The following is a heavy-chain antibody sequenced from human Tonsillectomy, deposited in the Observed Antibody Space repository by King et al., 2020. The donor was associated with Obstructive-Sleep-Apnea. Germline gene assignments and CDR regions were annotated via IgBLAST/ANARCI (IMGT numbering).Heavy chain of an antibody. CDR3: ARDRWDTAMVQAGVYYYGMDV. CDR2: ISSSSSTI. CDR1: GFTFSSYS. D-gene: IGHD5-18*01. V-gene: IGHV3-48*04. J-gene: IGHJ6*02. Sequence: VQLVESGGGLVQPGGSLRLSCAASGFTFSSYSMNWVRQAPGKGLEWVSYISSSSSTIYYADSVKGRFTISRDNAKNSLYLQMNSLRAEDTAVYYCARDRWDTAMVQAGVYYYGMDVWGQGTTVTVSS.